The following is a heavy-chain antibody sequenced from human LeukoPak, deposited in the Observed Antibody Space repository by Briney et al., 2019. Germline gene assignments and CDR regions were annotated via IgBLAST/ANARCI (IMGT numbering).Heavy chain of an antibody. CDR3: ARDYFDSSDYPQTYYYYYMDV. Sequence: GGSLRLSCAASGFTFTNYAMSWVRQAPGEGGEWVVSISSTSTFIYSADSVNGRFTISKDTAKNSLFLQMNSLRAEDTAIYYCARDYFDSSDYPQTYYYYYMDVWGKGTTVTVS. D-gene: IGHD3-22*01. J-gene: IGHJ6*03. CDR2: ISSTSTFI. CDR1: GFTFTNYA. V-gene: IGHV3-21*01.